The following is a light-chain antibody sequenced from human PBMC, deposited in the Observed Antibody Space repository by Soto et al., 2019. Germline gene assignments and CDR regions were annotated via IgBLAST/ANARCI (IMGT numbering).Light chain of an antibody. CDR2: GAS. CDR1: QSVSSSY. J-gene: IGKJ2*01. CDR3: QQYNNSPEYT. V-gene: IGKV3-20*01. Sequence: EIVLTQSPGTLSLSPGERATLSCRASQSVSSSYLARYQQKPGQAPRLLIYGASNRATGIPDRFSGSGSGTDFTLTISRLEPEDFAVYFCQQYNNSPEYTFGQGTKLEIK.